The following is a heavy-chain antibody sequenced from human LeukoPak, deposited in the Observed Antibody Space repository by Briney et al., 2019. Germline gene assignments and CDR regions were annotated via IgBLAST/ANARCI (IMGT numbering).Heavy chain of an antibody. V-gene: IGHV3-74*01. Sequence: GRSLRLSCAASGFTFSGYGMHWVRQAPGKGLVWVSRINSDGSTTTYADSVKGRFTISRDNAKNTLYLQMNSLGAEDTAVYYCARRNYWGQGSLVTVSS. J-gene: IGHJ4*02. CDR1: GFTFSGYG. CDR3: ARRNY. CDR2: INSDGSTT.